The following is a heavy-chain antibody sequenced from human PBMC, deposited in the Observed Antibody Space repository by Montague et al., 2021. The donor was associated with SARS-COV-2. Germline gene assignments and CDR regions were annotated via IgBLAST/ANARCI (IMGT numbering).Heavy chain of an antibody. D-gene: IGHD3-9*01. V-gene: IGHV2-70*01. Sequence: PALVKPTQTLTLICTFSGFSLSTSGMCVSWIRQPPGKALEWLALIDWDDDKYYSTSLKTRLTISKDTSKNQVVLTMTNMDPVDTATYYCARIRDYDILTGSYSGFDYWGQGTLVTVSS. CDR2: IDWDDDK. J-gene: IGHJ4*02. CDR1: GFSLSTSGMC. CDR3: ARIRDYDILTGSYSGFDY.